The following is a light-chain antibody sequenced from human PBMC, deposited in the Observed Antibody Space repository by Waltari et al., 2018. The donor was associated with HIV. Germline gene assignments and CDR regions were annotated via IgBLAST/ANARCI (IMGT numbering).Light chain of an antibody. CDR2: GDT. CDR1: HSNIGAGVA. Sequence: SVLTQPPSVSGAPGQWVSISCTGNHSNIGAGVAVHWYRNSPGPAPKLVIYGDTCRPSGVPDRFSGSRSGNSVTLDITGLRAEDEGDYFCQSYDRSLSGLWVFGAGTRLTVL. CDR3: QSYDRSLSGLWV. J-gene: IGLJ3*02. V-gene: IGLV1-40*01.